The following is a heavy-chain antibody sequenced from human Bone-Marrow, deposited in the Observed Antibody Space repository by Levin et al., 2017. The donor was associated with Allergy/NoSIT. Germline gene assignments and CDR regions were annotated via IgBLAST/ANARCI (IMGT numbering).Heavy chain of an antibody. D-gene: IGHD2-8*01. J-gene: IGHJ4*02. Sequence: SLKISCAASGFTFEHYAMHWVRQGPGKGLEWVSGISWSSGDVAYADSVKGRFTISRDNAKNSLYLQMNSLRPEDTALYYCAKLSSYDTSGPEPPHWGQGTLVTVSS. CDR1: GFTFEHYA. CDR3: AKLSSYDTSGPEPPH. V-gene: IGHV3-9*01. CDR2: ISWSSGDV.